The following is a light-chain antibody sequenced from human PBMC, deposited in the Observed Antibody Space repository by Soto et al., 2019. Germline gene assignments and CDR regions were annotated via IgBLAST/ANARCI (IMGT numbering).Light chain of an antibody. J-gene: IGKJ4*01. CDR3: QQRSNWPGLT. V-gene: IGKV3-11*01. Sequence: TQSPSSLSASVGDRVTITCRAGQSISSNLAWYQQKPGQAPRLLIYDASNRATGIPARFSGSGSGTDFTLTISSLEPEDFAVYYCQQRSNWPGLTFGGGTKVDIK. CDR2: DAS. CDR1: QSISSN.